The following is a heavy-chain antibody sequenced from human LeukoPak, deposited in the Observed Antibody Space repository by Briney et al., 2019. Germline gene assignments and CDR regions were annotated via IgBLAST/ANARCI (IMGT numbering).Heavy chain of an antibody. D-gene: IGHD2-2*02. CDR2: VYYSGST. V-gene: IGHV4-39*01. CDR3: ARRIPHPNKNCSSTSCYREY. Sequence: KPSETLSLTCTVSGGSISSSSYYWGWVRQPPGKGLEWIGSVYYSGSTYYNPSLTSRVTISVDTSKNQFSLKLSSVTAADTAVYYCARRIPHPNKNCSSTSCYREYWGQGTLVTVSS. J-gene: IGHJ4*02. CDR1: GGSISSSSYY.